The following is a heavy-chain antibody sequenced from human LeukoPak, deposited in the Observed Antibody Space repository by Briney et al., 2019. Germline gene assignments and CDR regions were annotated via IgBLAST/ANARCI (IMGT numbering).Heavy chain of an antibody. CDR1: GFTVSSNY. CDR3: ARERSSGLFDY. V-gene: IGHV3-53*01. Sequence: PGGSLRLSCAASGFTVSSNYMSWVRQAPGKGLEWVSVIYSGGSTYYADSVKDRFTISRDNSKNTLYLQMNSLRAEDTAVYYCARERSSGLFDYWGQGTLVTVSS. CDR2: IYSGGST. D-gene: IGHD3-22*01. J-gene: IGHJ4*02.